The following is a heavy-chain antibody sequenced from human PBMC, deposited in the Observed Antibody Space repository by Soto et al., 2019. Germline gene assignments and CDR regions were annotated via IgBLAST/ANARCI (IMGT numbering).Heavy chain of an antibody. D-gene: IGHD3-22*01. J-gene: IGHJ4*02. CDR2: IYYSGST. CDR1: GGSISSYY. Sequence: TLSLTCTVSGGSISSYYWSWIRQPPGKGLEWIGYIYYSGSTNYNPSLKSRVTISVDTSKNQFSLKLSSVTAADTAVYYCARTYYYDSSGPNPENYFDYWGQGTLVTVSS. V-gene: IGHV4-59*08. CDR3: ARTYYYDSSGPNPENYFDY.